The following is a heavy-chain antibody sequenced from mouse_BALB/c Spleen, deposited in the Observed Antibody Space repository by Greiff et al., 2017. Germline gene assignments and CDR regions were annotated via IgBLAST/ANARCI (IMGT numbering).Heavy chain of an antibody. Sequence: EGQLVESGGGLVKPGGSLKLSCAASGFTFSDYYMYWVRQTPEKRLEWVATISDGGSYTYYPDSVKGRFTISRDNAKNNLYLQMSSLKSEDTAMYYCARGEDYYYAMDYWGQGTSVTVSS. V-gene: IGHV5-4*02. CDR3: ARGEDYYYAMDY. CDR1: GFTFSDYY. CDR2: ISDGGSYT. J-gene: IGHJ4*01.